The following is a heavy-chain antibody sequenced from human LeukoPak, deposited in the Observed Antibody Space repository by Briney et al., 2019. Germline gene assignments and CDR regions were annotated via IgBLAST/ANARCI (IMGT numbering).Heavy chain of an antibody. Sequence: GGSLRLSCAASGFTFSSYAMSWVRQAPGKGLEWVSAISGSGGSTYYADSVKGRFTISRDNSKNTLYLQMNSLRAEDTAVYYCAKIRAVGPDTAMAIGYYFDYWGQGTLVTVSS. D-gene: IGHD5-18*01. CDR1: GFTFSSYA. CDR3: AKIRAVGPDTAMAIGYYFDY. CDR2: ISGSGGST. V-gene: IGHV3-23*01. J-gene: IGHJ4*02.